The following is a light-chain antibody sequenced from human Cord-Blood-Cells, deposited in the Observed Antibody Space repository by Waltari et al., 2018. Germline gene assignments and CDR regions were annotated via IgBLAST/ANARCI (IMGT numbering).Light chain of an antibody. V-gene: IGLV2-8*01. CDR3: SSYAGSNNYV. J-gene: IGLJ1*01. CDR2: EVS. Sequence: QSALTQPPSASGSPGQSVTISCTGTSSDVGGYNYVSWYQQHPGKAPKLMNYEVSKRPSGVPDRSSGSKSGNTSSLTVSGLQAEDEADYYCSSYAGSNNYVFGTGTKVTVL. CDR1: SSDVGGYNY.